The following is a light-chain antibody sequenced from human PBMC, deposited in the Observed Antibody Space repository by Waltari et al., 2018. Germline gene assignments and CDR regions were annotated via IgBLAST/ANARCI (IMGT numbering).Light chain of an antibody. CDR2: DVI. CDR1: RSDVGAYSS. CDR3: NSYTNSSTLV. J-gene: IGLJ3*02. Sequence: QSALTQPASVSGSPGQSITISSTGTRSDVGAYSSFSWYQQFPGKVPKLIIYDVIRRPSGVSNRFSGSKSGNTASLTISGLQGEDEAHYYCNSYTNSSTLVFGGGTELTVL. V-gene: IGLV2-14*01.